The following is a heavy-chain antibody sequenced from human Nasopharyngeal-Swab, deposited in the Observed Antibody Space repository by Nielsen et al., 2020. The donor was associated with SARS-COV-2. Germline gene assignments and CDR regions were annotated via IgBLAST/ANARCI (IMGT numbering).Heavy chain of an antibody. Sequence: VRQAPGKGLEWVSAISGSGGSTYYADSVKGRFTISRDNSKNTLYLQMNSLRAEDTAVYYCAKSVWSDPWGQGTLVTVSS. CDR2: ISGSGGST. J-gene: IGHJ5*02. V-gene: IGHV3-23*01. CDR3: AKSVWSDP.